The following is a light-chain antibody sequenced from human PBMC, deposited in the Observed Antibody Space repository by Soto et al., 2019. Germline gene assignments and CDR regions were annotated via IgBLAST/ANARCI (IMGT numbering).Light chain of an antibody. V-gene: IGKV1-5*03. CDR3: QQYNSYPYT. J-gene: IGKJ2*01. CDR1: QSISSW. Sequence: DIQLTQSPSTLSASVGDRVTITCRASQSISSWLAWYQQKPGKAPKLLIYKAYSLESGVPSRSSGSGSGTEFTLTISSLPPDDFAPYYCQQYNSYPYTFGQGTKLEIK. CDR2: KAY.